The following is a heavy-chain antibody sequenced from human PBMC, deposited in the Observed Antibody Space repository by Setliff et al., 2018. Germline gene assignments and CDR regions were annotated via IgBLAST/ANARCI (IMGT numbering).Heavy chain of an antibody. D-gene: IGHD4-17*01. CDR1: GYTFTNYG. CDR2: INVSGGSA. J-gene: IGHJ4*02. Sequence: GASVKVSCKASGYTFTNYGINWVRQAPGQGLEWMGWINVSGGSASYAEKFQGRVTMTTSTIYMELASLRSEDTAVYYCARAGDAATNRKGVFEFWGQGTLVTVSS. CDR3: ARAGDAATNRKGVFEF. V-gene: IGHV1-46*01.